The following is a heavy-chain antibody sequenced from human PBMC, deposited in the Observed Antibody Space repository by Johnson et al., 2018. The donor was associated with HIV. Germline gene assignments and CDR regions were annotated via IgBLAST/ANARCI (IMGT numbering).Heavy chain of an antibody. CDR3: AKTALFQSIWDAFDI. Sequence: VQLVESGGVVVQPGGSLRLSCAASGFTFDDYAMHWVRQAPGKGLEWVSLISWDGGSTYYADSVKGRFTISRDNNKNSLYLQMKSLRAEDTALYYCAKTALFQSIWDAFDIWGQGTMVTVSS. CDR2: ISWDGGST. J-gene: IGHJ3*02. CDR1: GFTFDDYA. D-gene: IGHD3-10*01. V-gene: IGHV3-43D*03.